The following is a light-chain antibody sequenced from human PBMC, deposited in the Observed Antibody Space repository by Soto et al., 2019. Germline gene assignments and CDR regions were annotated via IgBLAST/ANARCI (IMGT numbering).Light chain of an antibody. CDR2: EVN. J-gene: IGLJ2*01. V-gene: IGLV2-14*01. CDR1: TSDVGGYNY. Sequence: QSALTQPASVSGSPGQSITISCTGTTSDVGGYNYVSWYQQHPGKAPKVVIYEVNNRPSGVSNRFSGSKSGNTASLTISGLQADDEGDYYCSSYTTSSSYVLFGGGTQLTVL. CDR3: SSYTTSSSYVL.